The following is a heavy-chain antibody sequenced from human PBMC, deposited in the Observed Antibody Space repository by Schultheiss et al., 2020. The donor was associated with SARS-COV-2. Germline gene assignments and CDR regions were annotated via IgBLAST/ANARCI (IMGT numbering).Heavy chain of an antibody. CDR2: IDPSDSYT. D-gene: IGHD3-10*01. V-gene: IGHV5-10-1*01. J-gene: IGHJ4*02. Sequence: GGSLRLSCKGSGYSFTSYWISWVRQMPGKGLEWMGRIDPSDSYTNYSPSFQGHVTMSADKSISTAYLQWRSLKASDTAMYYCASDVLLWFGEPRYFDYWGQGTLVTVSS. CDR3: ASDVLLWFGEPRYFDY. CDR1: GYSFTSYW.